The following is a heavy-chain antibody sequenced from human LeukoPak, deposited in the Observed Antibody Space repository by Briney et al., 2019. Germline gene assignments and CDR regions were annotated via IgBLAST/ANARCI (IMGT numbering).Heavy chain of an antibody. CDR2: IYYSGST. D-gene: IGHD3-10*01. CDR1: GGSISSSSYY. J-gene: IGHJ4*02. V-gene: IGHV4-39*06. Sequence: PSETLSLTCTVSGGSISSSSYYWGWIRQPPGKGLEWIGSIYYSGSTYYNPSLKSRVTISVDTSKNQFPLRLSSVTAADTAVYYCARGIMVRGVPFNYWGQGTLVTVSS. CDR3: ARGIMVRGVPFNY.